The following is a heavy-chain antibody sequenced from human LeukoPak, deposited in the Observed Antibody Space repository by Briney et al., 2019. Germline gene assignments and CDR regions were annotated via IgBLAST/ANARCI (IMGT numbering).Heavy chain of an antibody. CDR1: GFTFSSYA. V-gene: IGHV3-30-3*01. J-gene: IGHJ4*02. D-gene: IGHD1-26*01. CDR3: ARDPSGSYYFDY. Sequence: GGSLRLSCVASGFTFSSYAMHWVRQAPGKGLEGVAVISYDGSNKYYADSVKGRFTISRDNSKNTLYLQMNSLRAEDTAVYYCARDPSGSYYFDYWGQGTLVTVSS. CDR2: ISYDGSNK.